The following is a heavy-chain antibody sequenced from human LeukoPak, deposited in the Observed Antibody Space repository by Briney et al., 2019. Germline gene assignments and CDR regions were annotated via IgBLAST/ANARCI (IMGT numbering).Heavy chain of an antibody. CDR3: ARASYGDYLGNAFDI. Sequence: ASVKVSCKASGYTFTGYYMHWVRQAPGQGLERMGWINPNSGGTNYAQKFQGWVTMTRDTSISTAYMELSRLRSDDTAVYYCARASYGDYLGNAFDIWGQGTMVTVSS. V-gene: IGHV1-2*04. CDR1: GYTFTGYY. CDR2: INPNSGGT. J-gene: IGHJ3*02. D-gene: IGHD4-17*01.